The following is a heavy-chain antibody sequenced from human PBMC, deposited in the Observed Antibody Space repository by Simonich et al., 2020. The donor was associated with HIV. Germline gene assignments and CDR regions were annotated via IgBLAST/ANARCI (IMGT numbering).Heavy chain of an antibody. V-gene: IGHV4-38-2*01. D-gene: IGHD4-17*01. CDR1: GYSISSGYY. CDR3: YGDYGEYYFDH. Sequence: QVQLQESGPGLVKPSETLSLTCAVSGYSISSGYYWGWIRQPPGKGLEWFGSISLSGSTYYNPSLKSRVTISVDTSKNQFSLKMSSLTAADTAVYYCYGDYGEYYFDHWSQGTLVTVSS. J-gene: IGHJ4*02. CDR2: ISLSGST.